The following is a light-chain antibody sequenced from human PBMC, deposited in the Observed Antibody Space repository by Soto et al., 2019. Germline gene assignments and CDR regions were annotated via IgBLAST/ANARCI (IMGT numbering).Light chain of an antibody. V-gene: IGLV2-14*01. CDR3: SSYTSTTTVWV. J-gene: IGLJ3*02. Sequence: QSVLTQPASVSGSPGQSITISCTGASTDVGGYKFLSWYQQYPGKAPKLIIYDLSNRPSGVSNRFSGSKSGNAASLTISGLQPEDEAYYYCSSYTSTTTVWVFGGGTKLTVL. CDR1: STDVGGYKF. CDR2: DLS.